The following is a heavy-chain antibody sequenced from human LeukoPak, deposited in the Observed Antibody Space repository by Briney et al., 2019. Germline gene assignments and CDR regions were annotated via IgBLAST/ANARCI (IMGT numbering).Heavy chain of an antibody. Sequence: ASVKVSCKAYVYTFTSYGISWVRQVPGQGHEWMGWISAYNGNTNYAQKLQGRVTMTTDTSTSTAYMELRSLRSDDTAVYYCARDLSSSSLASEWFAPWGQGTLVTVSS. CDR3: ARDLSSSSLASEWFAP. CDR1: VYTFTSYG. D-gene: IGHD6-6*01. V-gene: IGHV1-18*01. CDR2: ISAYNGNT. J-gene: IGHJ5*02.